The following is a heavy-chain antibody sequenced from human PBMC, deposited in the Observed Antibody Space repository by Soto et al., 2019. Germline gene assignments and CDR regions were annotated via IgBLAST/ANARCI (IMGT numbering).Heavy chain of an antibody. CDR1: GYTFTSYY. CDR3: ARLLSSGELSLDY. J-gene: IGHJ4*02. D-gene: IGHD3-10*01. V-gene: IGHV1-46*01. Sequence: VASVKVSCKASGYTFTSYYMHWVRQAPGQGLEWMGIINPSGGSTSYAQNFHDRVTITRDTSATTAYMELSSLRSEDTAVYYCARLLSSGELSLDYWGQGTLVTVSS. CDR2: INPSGGST.